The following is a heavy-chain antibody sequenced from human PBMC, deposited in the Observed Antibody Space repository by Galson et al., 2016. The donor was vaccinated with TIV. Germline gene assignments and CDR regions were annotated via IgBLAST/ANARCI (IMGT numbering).Heavy chain of an antibody. J-gene: IGHJ6*02. CDR1: GYTFLSYA. CDR2: MSPHSGNT. CDR3: ARGAYGSYTYGLDN. D-gene: IGHD4-17*01. V-gene: IGHV1-8*01. Sequence: SVKVSCKASGYTFLSYAINWVRQAPGQGLEWMGWMSPHSGNTGYSQKFLGRVSMTRNMSISTAYMELSSLRSEDTAVYYCARGAYGSYTYGLDNWGQGTTVTVSS.